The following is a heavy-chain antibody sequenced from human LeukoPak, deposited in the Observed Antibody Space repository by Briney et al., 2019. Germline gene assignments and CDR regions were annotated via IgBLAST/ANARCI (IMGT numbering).Heavy chain of an antibody. J-gene: IGHJ4*02. CDR2: ISHSGST. CDR1: GGSISSGGYY. Sequence: SETLSLTCTVSGGSISSGGYYWSWIRQPPGKGLEWIGYISHSGSTYYNPSLKSRVTISVDRSKNQFYLKLNSVTAADTAVYYCARDLDSGGQVDYWGQGILVTVSS. CDR3: ARDLDSGGQVDY. D-gene: IGHD6-19*01. V-gene: IGHV4-30-2*01.